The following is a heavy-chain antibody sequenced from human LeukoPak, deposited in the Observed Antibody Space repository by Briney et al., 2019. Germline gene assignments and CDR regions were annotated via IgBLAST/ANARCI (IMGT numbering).Heavy chain of an antibody. CDR3: ARESEGWYFDL. J-gene: IGHJ2*01. Sequence: SETLSLTCTVSGGSTSSYYWSWIRQPPGKGLEWIGYIYYSGSTNYNPSLKSRVTISVDTSKNQSSLKLSSVTAADTAVYYCARESEGWYFDLWGRGTLVTVSS. CDR2: IYYSGST. V-gene: IGHV4-59*01. CDR1: GGSTSSYY.